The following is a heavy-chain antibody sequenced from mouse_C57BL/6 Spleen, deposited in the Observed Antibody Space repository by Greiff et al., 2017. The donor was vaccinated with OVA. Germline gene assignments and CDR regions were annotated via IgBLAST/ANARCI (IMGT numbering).Heavy chain of an antibody. CDR1: GFTFSDYG. Sequence: EVKLMESGGGLVKPGGSLKLSCAASGFTFSDYGMHWVRQAPEKGLGWVAYISSGSSTIYYADTVKGRFTISRDNAKNTLFLQMTSLRSEDTAMYYCARWGDFAYWGQGTLVTVSA. D-gene: IGHD3-3*01. V-gene: IGHV5-17*01. CDR3: ARWGDFAY. J-gene: IGHJ3*01. CDR2: ISSGSSTI.